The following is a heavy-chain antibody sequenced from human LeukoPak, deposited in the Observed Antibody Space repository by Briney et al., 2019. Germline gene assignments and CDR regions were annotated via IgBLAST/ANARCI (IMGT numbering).Heavy chain of an antibody. J-gene: IGHJ4*02. CDR1: GGSISSGGYS. CDR2: IYTSGST. CDR3: ASRNDTAKGFDY. D-gene: IGHD5-18*01. V-gene: IGHV4-30-2*01. Sequence: SETLSLTCAVSGGSISSGGYSWSWIRQPPGKGLEWIGYIYTSGSTNYNPSLKSRVTISVDTSKNQFSLKLSSVTAADTAVYYCASRNDTAKGFDYWGQGTLVTVSS.